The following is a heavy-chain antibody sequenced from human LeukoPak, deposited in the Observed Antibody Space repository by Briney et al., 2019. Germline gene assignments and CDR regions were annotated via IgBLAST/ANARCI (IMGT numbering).Heavy chain of an antibody. J-gene: IGHJ4*02. CDR1: GFTFSTYW. D-gene: IGHD4-17*01. CDR2: INPDGSTT. V-gene: IGHV3-74*01. Sequence: GGSLRLSCAASGFTFSTYWMHWVRQPQGKGLVWVSRINPDGSTTNYADSVKGRFTISRDNAKNTLYLRMNSLTVEDTAVYYCVRIATVTTPDYWGQGTLVTVSS. CDR3: VRIATVTTPDY.